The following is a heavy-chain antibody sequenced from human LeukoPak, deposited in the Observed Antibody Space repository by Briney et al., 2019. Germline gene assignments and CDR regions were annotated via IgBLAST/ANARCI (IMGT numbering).Heavy chain of an antibody. D-gene: IGHD6-19*01. J-gene: IGHJ3*02. V-gene: IGHV3-23*01. Sequence: GGSLRLSCAASGFTLSSYAMSWVRQAPGKGLEWVSAISGSGGSTYYADSVKGRLTISRDNSKNTLYLQMNSLRAEDTAVYYCAKSDSGWRVNTFDIWGQGTMVTVSS. CDR2: ISGSGGST. CDR3: AKSDSGWRVNTFDI. CDR1: GFTLSSYA.